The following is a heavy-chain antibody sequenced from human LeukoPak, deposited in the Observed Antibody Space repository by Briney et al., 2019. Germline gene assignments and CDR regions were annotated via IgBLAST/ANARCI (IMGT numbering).Heavy chain of an antibody. V-gene: IGHV4-34*01. J-gene: IGHJ4*02. CDR2: ITHSGST. CDR3: ARDLMT. CDR1: GRSFSGKY. Sequence: SETLSLTCAVYGRSFSGKYWTWIRQPPHKGLEWIGEITHSGSTYYNPSLKSRVTISVDTSRNQFSLKLNSVTAAETAVYYCARDLMTWGQGTLVTVSS.